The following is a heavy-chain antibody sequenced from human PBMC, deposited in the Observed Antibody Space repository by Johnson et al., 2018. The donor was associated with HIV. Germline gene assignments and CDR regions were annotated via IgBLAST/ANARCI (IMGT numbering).Heavy chain of an antibody. D-gene: IGHD6-19*01. CDR1: GFTFDDYG. J-gene: IGHJ3*01. V-gene: IGHV3-20*01. CDR2: RKGKGGST. Sequence: VQLVESGGGVVRPGGSLRLSCAASGFTFDDYGMSWVRQAPGKGPDGGGGRKGKGGSTGEEVAGKGRYFISRDTSKTTLFLQMNNLRPEDTAVYHCARSTIWGSGWFDTHSDGFDVWGQGTTVIVSS. CDR3: ARSTIWGSGWFDTHSDGFDV.